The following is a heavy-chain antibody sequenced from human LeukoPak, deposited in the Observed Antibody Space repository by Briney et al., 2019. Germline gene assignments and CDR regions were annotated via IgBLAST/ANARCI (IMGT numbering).Heavy chain of an antibody. CDR3: ATPSYYDFWSGYSNTYYYYYMDV. CDR1: GGTFSSYT. Sequence: SVKVSCKASGGTFSSYTISWVRQAPGQGLEWMGRIIPIFGTANYAQKFQGRVTITADESTSTAYMELSSLRSEDTAVYYCATPSYYDFWSGYSNTYYYYYMDVWGKGTTVTVSS. D-gene: IGHD3-3*01. V-gene: IGHV1-69*13. J-gene: IGHJ6*03. CDR2: IIPIFGTA.